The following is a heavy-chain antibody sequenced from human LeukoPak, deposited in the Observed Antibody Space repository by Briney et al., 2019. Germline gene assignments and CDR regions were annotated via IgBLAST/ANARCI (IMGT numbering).Heavy chain of an antibody. J-gene: IGHJ6*03. CDR2: INEDGSEK. V-gene: IGHV3-7*01. CDR3: ARGENMDV. CDR1: EFSFETYW. Sequence: GGSLRLSCVALEFSFETYWMSWVRQAPGKGPEWVANINEDGSEKHYVGSVRGRFTISRDNADNSLHLQMNSQRPDDMAVYYCARGENMDVWGKGTTVTVSS. D-gene: IGHD5-24*01.